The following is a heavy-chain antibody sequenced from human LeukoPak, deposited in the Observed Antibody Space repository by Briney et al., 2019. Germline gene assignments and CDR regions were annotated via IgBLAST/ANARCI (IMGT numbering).Heavy chain of an antibody. V-gene: IGHV3-48*01. CDR2: ISSSSSTI. J-gene: IGHJ4*02. CDR1: GFTFSSYS. D-gene: IGHD4-23*01. CDR3: ARDSNSAPEGY. Sequence: GGSLRLSCAASGFTFSSYSMNWIRQAPGKGLEWVSYISSSSSTIYYADSVKGRFTISRDNAKNSLYLQMNSLRAEDTAVYYCARDSNSAPEGYWGQGTLVTVSS.